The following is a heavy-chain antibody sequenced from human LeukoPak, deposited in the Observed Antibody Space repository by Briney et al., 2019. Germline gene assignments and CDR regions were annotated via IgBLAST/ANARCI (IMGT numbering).Heavy chain of an antibody. CDR1: GGSISSSSYY. J-gene: IGHJ4*02. Sequence: SETLSLTCTVSGGSISSSSYYWGWIRQPPGKGLEWIGSIYYSGSTYYNPSLKSRVTISVDTSKNQFSLKLSSVTAADTAVYYCARVRGSIVVVNAPYYFDYWGQGTLVTVSS. V-gene: IGHV4-39*07. D-gene: IGHD2-21*01. CDR2: IYYSGST. CDR3: ARVRGSIVVVNAPYYFDY.